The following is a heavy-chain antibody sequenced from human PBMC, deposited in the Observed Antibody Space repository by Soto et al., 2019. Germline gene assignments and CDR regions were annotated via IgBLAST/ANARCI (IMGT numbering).Heavy chain of an antibody. CDR1: GFTFSSYA. J-gene: IGHJ4*02. CDR3: AKDPGRYPVAGDPYFDY. D-gene: IGHD2-15*01. CDR2: ISGSGGST. V-gene: IGHV3-23*01. Sequence: GESLKISCAASGFTFSSYAMSWVRQAPGKGLEWVSAISGSGGSTYYADSVKGRFTISRDNSKNTLYLQMNSLRAEDTAVYYCAKDPGRYPVAGDPYFDYWGQGTLVTVSS.